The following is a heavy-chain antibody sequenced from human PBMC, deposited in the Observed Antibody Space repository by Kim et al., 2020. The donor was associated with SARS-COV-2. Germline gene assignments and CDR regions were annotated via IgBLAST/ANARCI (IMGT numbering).Heavy chain of an antibody. Sequence: GGSLRLSCAASGFNFNSYGMHWVRQAPGKGLEWVATTSYDGSKNYYADSVKGRFSISRDNSKKALFLQMNSLRPEDTAVYYCAKGGNYCNTIPNCYPADHWGQGTLVTVSS. J-gene: IGHJ5*02. CDR2: TSYDGSKN. CDR3: AKGGNYCNTIPNCYPADH. V-gene: IGHV3-30*18. CDR1: GFNFNSYG. D-gene: IGHD2-2*01.